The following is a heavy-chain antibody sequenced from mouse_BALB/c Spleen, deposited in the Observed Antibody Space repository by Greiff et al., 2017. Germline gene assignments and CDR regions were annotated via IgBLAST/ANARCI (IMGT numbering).Heavy chain of an antibody. J-gene: IGHJ2*01. CDR1: GYTFTSYW. CDR2: INPSNGRT. D-gene: IGHD2-1*01. Sequence: QVQLQQPGAELVKPGASVKLSCKASGYTFTSYWMHWVKQRPGQGLEWIGEINPSNGRTNYNEKFKSKATLTVDKSSSTAYMQLSSLTSEDSAVYYCAREGGNYRGYYFDYWGQGTTLTVSS. V-gene: IGHV1S81*02. CDR3: AREGGNYRGYYFDY.